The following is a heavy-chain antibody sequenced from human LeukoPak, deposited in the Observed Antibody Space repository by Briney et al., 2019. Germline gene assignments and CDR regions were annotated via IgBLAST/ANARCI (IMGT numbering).Heavy chain of an antibody. CDR1: GFTVSGNY. J-gene: IGHJ5*02. Sequence: WGSLRLSCAASGFTVSGNYVSWVRQAPAKGLELVSAIYSAGNTFYSDSVKGRFTVSRDNSKNTLYLQMNSLRAEDTALYYCARHGGCSGGTCRNTWFDPWGQGTLVIISS. D-gene: IGHD2-15*01. CDR2: IYSAGNT. V-gene: IGHV3-66*04. CDR3: ARHGGCSGGTCRNTWFDP.